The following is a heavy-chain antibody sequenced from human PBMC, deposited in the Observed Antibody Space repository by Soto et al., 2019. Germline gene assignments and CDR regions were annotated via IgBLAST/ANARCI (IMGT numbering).Heavy chain of an antibody. CDR3: AKVDAGSNYGAESDTTYYYYYYGMDV. Sequence: HPGGSLRLSCAASGLTFSSYGMHWVRQAPGKGLEWVAVISYDGSNKYYADSVKGRFTISRDNSKNTLYLQMNSLRAEDTAVYYCAKVDAGSNYGAESDTTYYYYYYGMDVCGQGTTVTVSS. D-gene: IGHD4-4*01. CDR1: GLTFSSYG. J-gene: IGHJ6*02. CDR2: ISYDGSNK. V-gene: IGHV3-30*18.